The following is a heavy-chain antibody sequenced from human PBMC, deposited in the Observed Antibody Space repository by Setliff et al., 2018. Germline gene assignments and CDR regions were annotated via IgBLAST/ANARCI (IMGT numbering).Heavy chain of an antibody. Sequence: KTSETLSLTCAAYGGTFSDYYWTWIRQAPGKGLEWIGEINHSGSTNYNPSLRSRVTISIDTSKDQFSLKMSSVTAADAAIYYCARGRNVAARLLDTWGQGSRVTVSS. D-gene: IGHD6-6*01. J-gene: IGHJ5*02. CDR1: GGTFSDYY. CDR3: ARGRNVAARLLDT. V-gene: IGHV4-34*01. CDR2: INHSGST.